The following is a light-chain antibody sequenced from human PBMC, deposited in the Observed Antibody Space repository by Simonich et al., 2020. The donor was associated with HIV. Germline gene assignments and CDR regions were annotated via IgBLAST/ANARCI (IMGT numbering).Light chain of an antibody. V-gene: IGKV4-1*01. CDR3: QQYYTAPQT. J-gene: IGKJ2*01. CDR2: WAS. Sequence: DIVMTQSPDSLAVSLGERATINCKSSQSVLSSSNNKNYLTWYQQKPGQPPKLLIYWASTRESGGPDRFSGSGSGTDFTLTISSLQVEDVAVYYCQQYYTAPQTFGQGTKLEIK. CDR1: QSVLSSSNNKNY.